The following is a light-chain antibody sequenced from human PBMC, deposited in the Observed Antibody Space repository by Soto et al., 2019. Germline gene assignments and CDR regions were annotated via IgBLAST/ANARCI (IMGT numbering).Light chain of an antibody. CDR1: QGISSL. CDR3: QQANSFPLT. Sequence: DFPMTQSPSSVSASVGDRASITCRASQGISSLLAWYQQKRGKAPNLLIHNASSLQSGVPSRFSGSGSGTDFTLTISSLQPEDFATYYCQQANSFPLTFGGGTKVEIK. J-gene: IGKJ4*01. V-gene: IGKV1-12*01. CDR2: NAS.